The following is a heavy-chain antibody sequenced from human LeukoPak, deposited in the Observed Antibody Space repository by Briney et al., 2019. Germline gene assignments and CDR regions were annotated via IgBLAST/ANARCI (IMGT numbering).Heavy chain of an antibody. V-gene: IGHV1-2*02. J-gene: IGHJ4*02. D-gene: IGHD1-26*01. CDR1: GYTFTGYY. Sequence: GASVKVSSKASGYTFTGYYMHWVRQAPGQGLEWMGWINPNSGGTNYAQKFQGRVTMTRDTSISTAYMELSRLRSDDTAVYYCARDLGGATTTSDYWGQGTLVTVSS. CDR2: INPNSGGT. CDR3: ARDLGGATTTSDY.